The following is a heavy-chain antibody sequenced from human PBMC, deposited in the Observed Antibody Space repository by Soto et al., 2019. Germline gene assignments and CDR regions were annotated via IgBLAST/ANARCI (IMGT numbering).Heavy chain of an antibody. Sequence: SETLSLTCTVSGGSISSYYWSWIRQPPGKGLEWIGYIYYSGSTNYNPSLKSRVTISVDTSKNQFSLKLSSVTAADTAVYYCARHRGYGDYDYWRQGTLVTVSS. D-gene: IGHD4-17*01. CDR2: IYYSGST. CDR1: GGSISSYY. J-gene: IGHJ4*02. V-gene: IGHV4-59*08. CDR3: ARHRGYGDYDY.